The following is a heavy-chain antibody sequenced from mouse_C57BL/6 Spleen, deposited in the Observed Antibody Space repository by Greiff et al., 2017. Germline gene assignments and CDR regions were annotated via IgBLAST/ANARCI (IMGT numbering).Heavy chain of an antibody. J-gene: IGHJ1*03. Sequence: QVHVKQSGTELVKPGASVKLSCKASGYTFPSYWMHWVKQRPGQGLEWIGNIHPSNGGTNYNEKFNSKATLPVDKSSSTAYMQLRRLTSEDAAVYYCAYDYGSSCHWYFDVWGTGTTVTVSS. V-gene: IGHV1-53*01. CDR1: GYTFPSYW. D-gene: IGHD1-1*01. CDR3: AYDYGSSCHWYFDV. CDR2: IHPSNGGT.